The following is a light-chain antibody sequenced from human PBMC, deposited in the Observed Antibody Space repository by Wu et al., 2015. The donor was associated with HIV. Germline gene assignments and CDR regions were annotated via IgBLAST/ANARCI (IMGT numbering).Light chain of an antibody. J-gene: IGKJ1*01. CDR2: DAS. CDR1: QGISSF. Sequence: EIVLTQSPATLSLSPGERATLSCRASQGISSFLAWFQQKPGQAPRLLIYDASTRATGIPARFSGSGSGTDFTLSINGLEPEDFAVYYCQHRSNWPPWTFGQGTKVEVK. CDR3: QHRSNWPPWT. V-gene: IGKV3-11*01.